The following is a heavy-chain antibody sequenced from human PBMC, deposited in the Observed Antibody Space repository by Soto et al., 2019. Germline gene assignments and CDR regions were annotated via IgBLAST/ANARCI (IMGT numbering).Heavy chain of an antibody. Sequence: SETLSLTCTVSGGSISSSGNHWCWIRHPPGKGLEWIASIFYSGTTYYNPSLKSRVTISVDTFKNQFSLKVNSVTAADTAVYYCAHEMEWMLQIFNPWGQGILVNVSS. CDR1: GGSISSSGNH. CDR2: IFYSGTT. CDR3: AHEMEWMLQIFNP. V-gene: IGHV4-39*01. D-gene: IGHD3-3*01. J-gene: IGHJ5*02.